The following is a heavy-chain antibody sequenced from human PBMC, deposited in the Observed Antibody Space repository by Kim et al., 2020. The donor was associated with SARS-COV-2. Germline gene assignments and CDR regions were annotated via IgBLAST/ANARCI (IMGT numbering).Heavy chain of an antibody. D-gene: IGHD5-18*01. Sequence: GGSLRLSCVASGFTFSNYWMSWVRQAPGKGLEWVANIKEDGNEKYYVDSVKGRFTISRDNAKNSLYLQMNSLRVEDTAVYYCARDLIQLWFDYRGQGTLVTVSS. CDR1: GFTFSNYW. CDR3: ARDLIQLWFDY. CDR2: IKEDGNEK. V-gene: IGHV3-7*01. J-gene: IGHJ4*02.